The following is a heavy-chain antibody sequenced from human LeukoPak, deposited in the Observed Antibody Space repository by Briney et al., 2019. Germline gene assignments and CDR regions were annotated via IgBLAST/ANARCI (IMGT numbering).Heavy chain of an antibody. CDR1: GYTFTGYY. V-gene: IGHV1-2*02. J-gene: IGHJ4*02. CDR2: INPNSDT. Sequence: ASVKVSCTASGYTFTGYYMHWVRQAPGQGLEWMGWINPNSDTKYAEKFQGRVTMTRDTSISTAYMELRRLRSDDTAVYYCAKDTGYFNLGDYWGQGTLVTVSS. D-gene: IGHD5-18*01. CDR3: AKDTGYFNLGDY.